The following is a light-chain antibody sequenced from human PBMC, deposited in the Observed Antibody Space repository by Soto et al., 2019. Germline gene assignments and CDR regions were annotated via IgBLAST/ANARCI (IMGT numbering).Light chain of an antibody. CDR2: GAS. V-gene: IGKV3-20*01. CDR3: QQYGSSPWT. J-gene: IGKJ1*01. Sequence: EIVLTQSPGTLALSPGERATLSCRASQSVSSNYLAWYQQKPGQAPRPLIYGASSRATGIPDRFSGSGDGTDFTLTISRLEPEDFAVYYCQQYGSSPWTFGQGTKVEL. CDR1: QSVSSNY.